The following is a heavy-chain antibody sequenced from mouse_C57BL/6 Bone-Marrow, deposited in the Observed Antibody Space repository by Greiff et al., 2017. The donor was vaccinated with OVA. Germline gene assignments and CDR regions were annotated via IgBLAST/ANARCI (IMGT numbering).Heavy chain of an antibody. J-gene: IGHJ2*01. V-gene: IGHV5-6*01. CDR1: GFTFSSYG. Sequence: EVNLVESGGDLVKPGGSLKLSCAASGFTFSSYGMSWVRQTPDKRLEWVATISSGGSYTYYPDSVKGRFTISRDNAKNTLYLQMSSLKSEDTAMYYCASYSNQYYFDYWGQGTTLTVSS. D-gene: IGHD2-5*01. CDR3: ASYSNQYYFDY. CDR2: ISSGGSYT.